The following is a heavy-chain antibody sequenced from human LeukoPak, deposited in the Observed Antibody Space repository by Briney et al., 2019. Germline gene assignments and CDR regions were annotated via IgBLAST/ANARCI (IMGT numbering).Heavy chain of an antibody. V-gene: IGHV4-59*01. Sequence: PSETLSLTCTVSGGSISSYYWSWIQQPPGKGLEWIGYIYYSGSTNYNPSLKSRVTISVDTSKNQFSLKLSSVTAADTAVYYCARVPAYGDYHSDYWGQGTLVTVSS. CDR3: ARVPAYGDYHSDY. CDR2: IYYSGST. CDR1: GGSISSYY. J-gene: IGHJ4*02. D-gene: IGHD4-17*01.